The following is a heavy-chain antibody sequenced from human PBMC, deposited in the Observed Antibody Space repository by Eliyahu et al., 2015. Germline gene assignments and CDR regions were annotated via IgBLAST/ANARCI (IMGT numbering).Heavy chain of an antibody. CDR3: ARVDRAFGWDSFYDH. CDR2: VVPVVDLR. Sequence: QVQLVQSGAEVKKPGSSVXXXCKASGDTFSNYAIAWVRQAPGXGLEWLGRVVPVVDLRPYAPKYQGRVTIYADRSTNTAYMELSGLRSEDTGIYFCARVDRAFGWDSFYDHWGQGTHVIVSS. V-gene: IGHV1-69*04. CDR1: GDTFSNYA. J-gene: IGHJ4*02. D-gene: IGHD1-14*01.